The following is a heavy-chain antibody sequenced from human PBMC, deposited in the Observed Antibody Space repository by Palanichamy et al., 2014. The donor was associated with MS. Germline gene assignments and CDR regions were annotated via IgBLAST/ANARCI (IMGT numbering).Heavy chain of an antibody. Sequence: QVQLVQSGAEVKKPGASVKVSCKASGYTFTDYYIHWVRQAPGQGLEWMGWINPNSGGTNYAQNFQGWVTMTRDTSISTAYMELSRLRSDDTAVYYCASAGYCNNGVCPFDYWGQGTLVTVSS. CDR1: GYTFTDYY. CDR2: INPNSGGT. V-gene: IGHV1-2*04. CDR3: ASAGYCNNGVCPFDY. D-gene: IGHD2-8*01. J-gene: IGHJ4*02.